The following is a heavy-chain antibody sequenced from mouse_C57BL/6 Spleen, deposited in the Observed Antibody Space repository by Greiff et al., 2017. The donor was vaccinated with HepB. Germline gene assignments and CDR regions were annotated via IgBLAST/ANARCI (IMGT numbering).Heavy chain of an antibody. CDR2: IDPNSGGT. CDR3: ARGYGSSLAWFAY. CDR1: GYTFTSYW. V-gene: IGHV1-72*01. J-gene: IGHJ3*01. Sequence: QVQLQQPGAELVKPGASVKLSCKASGYTFTSYWMHWVKQRPGRGLEWIGRIDPNSGGTKYNEKFKSKATMTVDKPSSKAYMQLSSLTSEDSAVCYCARGYGSSLAWFAYWGQGTLVTVSA. D-gene: IGHD1-1*01.